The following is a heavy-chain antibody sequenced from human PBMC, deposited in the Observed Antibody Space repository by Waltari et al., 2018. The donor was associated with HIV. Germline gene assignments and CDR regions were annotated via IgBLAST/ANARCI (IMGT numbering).Heavy chain of an antibody. Sequence: LQLVESGGGLVQRRGSLRLSCTGSGFTFASQRRSWVSPAPGKALEWVANIKDDGNEKYYVNSVRGRFTISRDNANNSLYLKMNRLRDEDTAVYYCVRENDFGTIFFNYYYAMDVWGQGTSVTVSS. CDR1: GFTFASQR. CDR2: IKDDGNEK. CDR3: VRENDFGTIFFNYYYAMDV. J-gene: IGHJ6*02. V-gene: IGHV3-7*01. D-gene: IGHD3-3*01.